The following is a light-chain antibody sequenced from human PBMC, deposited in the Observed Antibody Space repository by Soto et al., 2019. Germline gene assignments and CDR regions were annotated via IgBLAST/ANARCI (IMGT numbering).Light chain of an antibody. J-gene: IGLJ1*01. CDR2: GNS. CDR3: QSYDSSLSAHV. CDR1: SSNIGAGYD. Sequence: QSVLTQPPSVSGAPGQRVTISCTGSSSNIGAGYDVHWYQQLPGTAPKLLISGNSNRPSGVPDRFSGSKSGTSASLAITGLQAEDEADYFCQSYDSSLSAHVFGTGTKVTVL. V-gene: IGLV1-40*01.